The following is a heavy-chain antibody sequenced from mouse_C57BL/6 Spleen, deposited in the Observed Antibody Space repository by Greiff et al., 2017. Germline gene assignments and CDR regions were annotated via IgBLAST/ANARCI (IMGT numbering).Heavy chain of an antibody. V-gene: IGHV5-6*01. D-gene: IGHD4-1*01. J-gene: IGHJ2*01. CDR3: ARQAGTGGFDY. Sequence: EVKLMESGGDLVKPGGSLKLSCAASGFTFSSYGMSWVRQTPDKRLEWVATISSGGSYTYYPDSVKGRFTISRDNAKNTLYLQMSSLKSEDTAMYYCARQAGTGGFDYWGQGTTLTVSS. CDR2: ISSGGSYT. CDR1: GFTFSSYG.